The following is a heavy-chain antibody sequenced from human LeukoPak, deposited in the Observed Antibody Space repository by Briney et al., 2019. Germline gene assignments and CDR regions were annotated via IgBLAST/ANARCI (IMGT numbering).Heavy chain of an antibody. D-gene: IGHD1-1*01. Sequence: SQTLSLTCTVSGGSISSGGYYWSWIRQHPGKGLEWIGYIYYSGSTYYNPSLKSRVTISVDTSKNQFSLKLSSVTAADTAVYYCARAWYTDPSYYFDYWGQGTLVTVSS. J-gene: IGHJ4*02. CDR2: IYYSGST. CDR1: GGSISSGGYY. CDR3: ARAWYTDPSYYFDY. V-gene: IGHV4-31*03.